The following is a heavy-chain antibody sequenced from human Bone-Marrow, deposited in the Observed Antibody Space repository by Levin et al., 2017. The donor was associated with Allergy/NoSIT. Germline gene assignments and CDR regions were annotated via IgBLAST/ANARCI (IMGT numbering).Heavy chain of an antibody. CDR3: ARGGRSNCDNESCYSRNAFNI. Sequence: TSETLSLTCTVSGDSVSSHYWNWIRQPAGKGLEWVGRFYTSDDTNYNPSLKSRVTMSFDTSKNHFSLKLTSVTAADTAVYYCARGGRSNCDNESCYSRNAFNIWGRGTMVTVSS. D-gene: IGHD2-21*01. J-gene: IGHJ3*02. CDR2: FYTSDDT. CDR1: GDSVSSHY. V-gene: IGHV4-4*07.